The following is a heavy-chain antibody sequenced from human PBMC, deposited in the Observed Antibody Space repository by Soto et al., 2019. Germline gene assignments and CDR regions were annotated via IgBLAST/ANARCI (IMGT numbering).Heavy chain of an antibody. J-gene: IGHJ6*02. CDR3: AREYALADNHGMDV. Sequence: QAQLVQSGSEVKRSGASVKVSCKASGYTLLSYSITWVRQAPGQGLEWIGWIDSYTGNTHYEQKFEGRVTMTTTSPTCTAHMELRGLGSDDSDISYCAREYALADNHGMDVWGQGTTVIVS. CDR1: GYTLLSYS. V-gene: IGHV1-18*04. CDR2: IDSYTGNT.